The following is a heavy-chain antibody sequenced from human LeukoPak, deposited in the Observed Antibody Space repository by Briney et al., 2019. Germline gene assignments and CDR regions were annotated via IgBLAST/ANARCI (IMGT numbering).Heavy chain of an antibody. Sequence: ASVKVSCKASGYTFTSYDINWVRQATGQGLEWMGWMNPNSGNTGYAQKFQGRVTITRNTSISTAYMELSSLRAEDTAVYYCARDHYDGRRYFGFDPWGQGTLVTVSS. CDR3: ARDHYDGRRYFGFDP. V-gene: IGHV1-8*03. D-gene: IGHD3-22*01. J-gene: IGHJ5*02. CDR2: MNPNSGNT. CDR1: GYTFTSYD.